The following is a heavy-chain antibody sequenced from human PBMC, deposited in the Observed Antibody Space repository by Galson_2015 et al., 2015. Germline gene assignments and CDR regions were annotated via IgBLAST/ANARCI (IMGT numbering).Heavy chain of an antibody. CDR3: ARDRGNTAMAYYYYGMDV. J-gene: IGHJ6*02. D-gene: IGHD5-18*01. CDR1: GYTFTGYY. CDR2: INPNSGGT. V-gene: IGHV1-2*04. Sequence: SVKVSCKASGYTFTGYYMHWVRQAPGQGLEWMGWINPNSGGTNYAQKFQGWVTTTRDTSISTAYMELSRLRSDDTAVYYCARDRGNTAMAYYYYGMDVWGQGTTVTVSS.